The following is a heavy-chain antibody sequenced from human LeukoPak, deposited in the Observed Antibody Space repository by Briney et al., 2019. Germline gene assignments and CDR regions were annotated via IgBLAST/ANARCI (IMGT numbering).Heavy chain of an antibody. V-gene: IGHV1-46*03. CDR2: VNPSGGST. Sequence: ASVKVSCKASGYTFTSYYMHWVRPASGQGLEWMGIVNPSGGSTNYAQKFQGRVTMTSDTSTSTVYMELSSLRSEDTAVYYCARSSHHMMDEGGRYFQHWGQGTLVTVSS. CDR1: GYTFTSYY. CDR3: ARSSHHMMDEGGRYFQH. J-gene: IGHJ1*01. D-gene: IGHD3-16*01.